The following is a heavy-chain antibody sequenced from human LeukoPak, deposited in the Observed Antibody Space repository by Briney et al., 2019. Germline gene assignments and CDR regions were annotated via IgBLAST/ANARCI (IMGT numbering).Heavy chain of an antibody. D-gene: IGHD3-9*01. Sequence: SVKVSCKASGGTFSSYAISWVRQAPGQGLEWMGGIIPIFGTANYAQKFQGRVTITTDESTSTAYMELSSLRSEDTAVYYCARGADILTGPFDYWGQGTLVTVSS. V-gene: IGHV1-69*05. CDR1: GGTFSSYA. CDR2: IIPIFGTA. J-gene: IGHJ4*02. CDR3: ARGADILTGPFDY.